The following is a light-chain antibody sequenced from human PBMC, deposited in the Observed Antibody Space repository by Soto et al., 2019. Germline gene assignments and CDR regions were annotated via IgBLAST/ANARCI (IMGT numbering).Light chain of an antibody. CDR1: QSVNNY. J-gene: IGKJ4*01. CDR2: DAS. Sequence: EIVLKQSPGTLSLSPGERATLSCRASQSVNNYLAWYQQKPGQAPRLLLYDASNRATGIPARFSGSGSGTDFTLTISSLEPEDSAVYYCQQRGSWPWLTFGGGTRVEIK. CDR3: QQRGSWPWLT. V-gene: IGKV3-11*01.